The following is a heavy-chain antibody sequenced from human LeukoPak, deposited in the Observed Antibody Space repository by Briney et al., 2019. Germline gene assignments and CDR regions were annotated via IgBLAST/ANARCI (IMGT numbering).Heavy chain of an antibody. V-gene: IGHV1-69*01. J-gene: IGHJ3*02. CDR2: IIPIFGTA. Sequence: SMKVSCKASGGTFSSYAISWVRQAPGQGLEWMGGIIPIFGTANYAQKFQGRVTITADESTSTAYMELSSLRSEDTAVYYCANPLTTGTTGAFDIWGQGTMVTVSS. CDR1: GGTFSSYA. D-gene: IGHD1-1*01. CDR3: ANPLTTGTTGAFDI.